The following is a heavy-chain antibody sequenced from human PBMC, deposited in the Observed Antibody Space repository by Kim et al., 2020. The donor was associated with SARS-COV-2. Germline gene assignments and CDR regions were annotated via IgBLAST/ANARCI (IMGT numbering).Heavy chain of an antibody. Sequence: AQKFQCRVTITADESTSTAYMELSSLRSEDTAVYYCARDLRRDGYNYEDYWGQGTLVTVSS. J-gene: IGHJ4*02. V-gene: IGHV1-69*01. D-gene: IGHD5-12*01. CDR3: ARDLRRDGYNYEDY.